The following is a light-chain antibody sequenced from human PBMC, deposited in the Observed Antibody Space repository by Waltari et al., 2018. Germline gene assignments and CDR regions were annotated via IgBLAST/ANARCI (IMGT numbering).Light chain of an antibody. CDR3: ALYMGSGIWV. V-gene: IGLV8-61*01. CDR2: RVD. Sequence: QTVVTQEPSLSVSPGGTVTLTCALSSGSISTTSYATWYQQSPGQPPRPLVCRVDSRSSGVPDRFSGSILGNKAALTITGAQADDESDYYCALYMGSGIWVFGGGTKLTVL. CDR1: SGSISTTSY. J-gene: IGLJ3*02.